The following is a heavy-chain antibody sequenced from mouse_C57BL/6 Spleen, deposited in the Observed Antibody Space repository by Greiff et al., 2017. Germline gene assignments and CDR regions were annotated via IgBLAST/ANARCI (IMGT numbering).Heavy chain of an antibody. CDR3: ARGIYYYGCSYVCAMDY. J-gene: IGHJ4*01. Sequence: VMLVESGAELAKPGASVKLSCKASGYTFTSYWMHWVKQRPGQGLEWIGYINPSSGYTKYNQKFKDKATLTADKSSSTAYRQLSSLTYEDSAVYYCARGIYYYGCSYVCAMDYWGQGTSVTVSS. CDR1: GYTFTSYW. V-gene: IGHV1-7*01. D-gene: IGHD1-1*01. CDR2: INPSSGYT.